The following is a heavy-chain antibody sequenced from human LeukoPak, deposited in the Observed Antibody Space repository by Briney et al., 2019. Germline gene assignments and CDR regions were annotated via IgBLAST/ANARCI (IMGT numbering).Heavy chain of an antibody. D-gene: IGHD2-15*01. V-gene: IGHV4-31*03. CDR3: ASQLLPERYFDY. J-gene: IGHJ4*02. CDR2: IYYSGST. Sequence: PSETLSLTCTVSGGSISSGGYYWSWIRQHPGKGLEWIGYIYYSGSTYYNPPLKSRVTISVDTSKNQFSLKLSSVTAADTAVYYCASQLLPERYFDYWGQGTLVTVSS. CDR1: GGSISSGGYY.